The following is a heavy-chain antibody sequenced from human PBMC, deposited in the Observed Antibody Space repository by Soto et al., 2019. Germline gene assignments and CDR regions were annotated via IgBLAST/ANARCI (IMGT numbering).Heavy chain of an antibody. J-gene: IGHJ5*02. Sequence: SETLSLTCTVSGGSISSGDYYWSWILHPPGKGLEWIGYIYYSGSTYYNPSLKSRVTISVDTSKNQFSLKLSSVTAADTAVYYCARGFGAPRLARKIVPAAADWFDPWGQGTLVTVSS. D-gene: IGHD2-2*01. CDR2: IYYSGST. CDR3: ARGFGAPRLARKIVPAAADWFDP. V-gene: IGHV4-30-4*01. CDR1: GGSISSGDYY.